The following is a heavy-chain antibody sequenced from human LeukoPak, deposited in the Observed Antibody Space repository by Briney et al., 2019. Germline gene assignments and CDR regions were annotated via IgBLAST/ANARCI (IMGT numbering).Heavy chain of an antibody. CDR2: ISAYNCNT. CDR3: ARLWDPRGPLVGAYYFDY. D-gene: IGHD1-26*01. J-gene: IGHJ4*02. V-gene: IGHV1-18*01. Sequence: ASVKVSCKASGYTFTSYGISRVRQAPGQGLEWMGWISAYNCNTNYAQKLQGRVTMTTDTSTSTAYMELRSLSSDDTAVYSCARLWDPRGPLVGAYYFDYWGQGTLVTVSS. CDR1: GYTFTSYG.